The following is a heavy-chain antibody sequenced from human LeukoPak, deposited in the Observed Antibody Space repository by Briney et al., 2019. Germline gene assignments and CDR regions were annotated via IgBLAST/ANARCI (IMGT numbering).Heavy chain of an antibody. Sequence: PSETLSLTCTVSGGSISSYYWSWIRQPPGKGLEWIGYIYYSGSTNYNPSLKSRVTISVDTSKNQFSLKLSSVTAADTAVYYCARDGNSGPRSWRWFDPWGQGTLVTVSS. J-gene: IGHJ5*02. CDR3: ARDGNSGPRSWRWFDP. D-gene: IGHD5-12*01. CDR2: IYYSGST. CDR1: GGSISSYY. V-gene: IGHV4-59*01.